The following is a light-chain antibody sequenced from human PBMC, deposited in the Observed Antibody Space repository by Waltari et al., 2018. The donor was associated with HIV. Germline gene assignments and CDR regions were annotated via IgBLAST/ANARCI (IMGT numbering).Light chain of an antibody. CDR2: QDN. Sequence: SYELTQPPSVSVSPGQTATITCSGDKLGDKYASWYQQKPGQSPVLVIYQDNKRPSGIPERFSGSNSGNTATLTIRGTQAVDEADYYCQAWDSNAPVFGGGTKLTVL. V-gene: IGLV3-1*01. CDR3: QAWDSNAPV. J-gene: IGLJ2*01. CDR1: KLGDKY.